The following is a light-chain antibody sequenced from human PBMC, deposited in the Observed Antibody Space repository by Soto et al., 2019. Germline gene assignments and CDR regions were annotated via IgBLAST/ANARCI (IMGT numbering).Light chain of an antibody. J-gene: IGLJ3*02. CDR3: QSFDSSLTAWV. CDR1: NSNIGAGYD. Sequence: QSVLTQPPSVSGAPGQRVTISCTGSNSNIGAGYDLHWYQQFPGAAPKLLIFAYTNRPSGVPDRFSGSKSGTSASLAITGLQADDEADYYCQSFDSSLTAWVFGCGTKLTVL. V-gene: IGLV1-40*01. CDR2: AYT.